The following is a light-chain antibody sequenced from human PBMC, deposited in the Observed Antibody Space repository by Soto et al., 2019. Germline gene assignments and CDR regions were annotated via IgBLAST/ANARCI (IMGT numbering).Light chain of an antibody. CDR1: QSISSY. Sequence: DIQMTQSPSSLSASVGDIVTITCRASQSISSYLNWYQQKPGKAPKLLIYAASSLQSGVPSRFSGSGSGTDFTLTISSLQPEDFATYYCQQSYSTPRTFGGGTKVDI. J-gene: IGKJ4*01. V-gene: IGKV1-39*01. CDR2: AAS. CDR3: QQSYSTPRT.